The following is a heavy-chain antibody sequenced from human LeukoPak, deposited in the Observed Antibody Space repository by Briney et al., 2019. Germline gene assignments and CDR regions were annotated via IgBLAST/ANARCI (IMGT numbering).Heavy chain of an antibody. J-gene: IGHJ6*03. CDR2: IRYDGSNK. D-gene: IGHD4-17*01. Sequence: GGSLRLSCAASGFTFSSYGMHWVRQAPGKGLEWVAFIRYDGSNKYYADSVKGRFTISRDNSKNTLYLQMNSLRAEDTAVYYCARRGGDYAFYYYYYYMDVWGKGTTVTVSS. V-gene: IGHV3-30*02. CDR3: ARRGGDYAFYYYYYYMDV. CDR1: GFTFSSYG.